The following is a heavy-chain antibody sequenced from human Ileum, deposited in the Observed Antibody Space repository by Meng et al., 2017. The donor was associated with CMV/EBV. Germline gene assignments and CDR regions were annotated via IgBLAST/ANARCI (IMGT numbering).Heavy chain of an antibody. D-gene: IGHD2-2*01. CDR1: GFIFNKAW. V-gene: IGHV3-15*05. Sequence: GESLKISCTTTGFIFNKAWMTWVRQAPGKGLEWIGHIKSKTEDGATAYAVPVKGRFTISSEDSNNTLYLQMNSLKTEDKAFYYCTVPGRRGCWGHGTLVTVSS. CDR2: IKSKTEDGAT. CDR3: TVPGRRGC. J-gene: IGHJ4*01.